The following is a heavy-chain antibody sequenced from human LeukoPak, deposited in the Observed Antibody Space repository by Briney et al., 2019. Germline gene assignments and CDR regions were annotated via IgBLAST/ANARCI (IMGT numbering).Heavy chain of an antibody. Sequence: SETLSLTCSVSGGSVTSGIYHWGWIRQPPGKGLEWIGSVYLDGGTHYNPSLQSRVTISVDTSKNQFSLRLSSVTAADTALYYCARDHYYDGRGRFDPWGQGTLVTVSS. CDR3: ARDHYYDGRGRFDP. V-gene: IGHV4-39*07. CDR2: VYLDGGT. D-gene: IGHD3-16*01. J-gene: IGHJ5*02. CDR1: GGSVTSGIYH.